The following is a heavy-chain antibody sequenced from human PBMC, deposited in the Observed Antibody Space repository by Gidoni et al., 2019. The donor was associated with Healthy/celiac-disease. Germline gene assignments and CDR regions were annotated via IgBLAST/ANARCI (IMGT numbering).Heavy chain of an antibody. V-gene: IGHV3-33*01. CDR3: ARETPYCSSTSCYLGDYYYGMDV. CDR2: IWYDGSNK. Sequence: QVQLVESGGGVVQPGRSLRLSCAASGFTFSSYGMHWVRKAPGKGLEWVAVIWYDGSNKYYADSVKGRFTISRDNSKNTLYLQMNSLRAEDTAVYYCARETPYCSSTSCYLGDYYYGMDVWGQGTTVTVSS. CDR1: GFTFSSYG. J-gene: IGHJ6*02. D-gene: IGHD2-2*01.